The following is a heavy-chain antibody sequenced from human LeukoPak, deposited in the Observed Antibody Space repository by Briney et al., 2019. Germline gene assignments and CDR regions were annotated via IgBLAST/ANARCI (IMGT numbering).Heavy chain of an antibody. CDR2: FDPEDGET. V-gene: IGHV1-24*01. Sequence: GASVKVSCKVSGYTLTELSMHWVRQAPGKGLEWMGGFDPEDGETIYAQKFQGRVTMTEDTSTDTAYMELSSLRSEDTAVYYCAMDYYDSSGYYLNYWGQGTLVTVSS. CDR1: GYTLTELS. D-gene: IGHD3-22*01. CDR3: AMDYYDSSGYYLNY. J-gene: IGHJ4*02.